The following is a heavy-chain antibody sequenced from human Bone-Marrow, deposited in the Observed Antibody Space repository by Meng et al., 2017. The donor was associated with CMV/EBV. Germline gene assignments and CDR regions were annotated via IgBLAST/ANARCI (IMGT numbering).Heavy chain of an antibody. CDR1: GYSFTSYW. J-gene: IGHJ5*02. CDR2: IYPGDSDT. CDR3: ARHKPGITMVRGVIGWFDP. Sequence: GESLKISCKGSGYSFTSYWIGWVRQMPGKGLEWMGIIYPGDSDTRYSPSFQGQVTISADKSISTAYLQWSSLKASDTDMYYWARHKPGITMVRGVIGWFDPWGQGTLVTVSS. D-gene: IGHD3-10*01. V-gene: IGHV5-51*01.